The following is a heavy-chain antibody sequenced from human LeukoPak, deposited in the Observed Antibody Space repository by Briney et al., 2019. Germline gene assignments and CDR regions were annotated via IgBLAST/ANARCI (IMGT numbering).Heavy chain of an antibody. CDR1: GFTFSSYE. CDR2: ISSSGSTI. CDR3: ARGLSPGYDYVWGSY. V-gene: IGHV3-48*03. Sequence: GGSLRLSRAASGFTFSSYEMNWVRQAPGKGLEWVSYISSSGSTIYYADSVKGRFTISRDNAKNSLYLQMNSLRAEDTAVYYCARGLSPGYDYVWGSYWGQGTLVTVSS. J-gene: IGHJ4*02. D-gene: IGHD3-16*01.